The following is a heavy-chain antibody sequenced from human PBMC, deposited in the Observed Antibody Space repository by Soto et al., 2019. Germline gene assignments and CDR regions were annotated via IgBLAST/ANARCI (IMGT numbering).Heavy chain of an antibody. CDR2: INPSGGST. J-gene: IGHJ4*02. V-gene: IGHV1-46*01. Sequence: ASVKVSCKASGYTFTSYYMHWVRQAPGQGLEWMGVINPSGGSTSYAQKFQGRVTMTRDTSTSTVYMELSSLRSEDTAVYYCASSMTPKAPNYWGQGTLVTVSS. D-gene: IGHD2-15*01. CDR3: ASSMTPKAPNY. CDR1: GYTFTSYY.